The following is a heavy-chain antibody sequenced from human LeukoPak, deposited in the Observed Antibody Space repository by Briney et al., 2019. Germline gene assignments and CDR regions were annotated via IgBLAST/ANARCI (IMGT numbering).Heavy chain of an antibody. D-gene: IGHD3-16*01. J-gene: IGHJ4*02. Sequence: KSSETLSLTCTVSGGSISSYYWSWIRQPPGKGLEWIGYIYYSGSTNYNPSLKSRVTISVDTSKNQFSLKLSSVTAADTAVYYCARGEVIGGLSWRPLYYWGQGTLVTVSS. CDR3: ARGEVIGGLSWRPLYY. CDR2: IYYSGST. CDR1: GGSISSYY. V-gene: IGHV4-59*01.